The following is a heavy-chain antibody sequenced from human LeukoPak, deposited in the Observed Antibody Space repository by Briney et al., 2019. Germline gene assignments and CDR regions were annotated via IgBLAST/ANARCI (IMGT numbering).Heavy chain of an antibody. CDR3: VSFYETY. CDR1: GNYW. J-gene: IGHJ4*02. Sequence: GGSLRLSCAASGNYWMHWVRQAPGEGLVWVSHINSDGSWTSYADSVKGRFTISKDNAKNTVYLQMNSLRAEDTAVYYCVSFYETYWGRGTLVTVSS. D-gene: IGHD2/OR15-2a*01. V-gene: IGHV3-74*01. CDR2: INSDGSWT.